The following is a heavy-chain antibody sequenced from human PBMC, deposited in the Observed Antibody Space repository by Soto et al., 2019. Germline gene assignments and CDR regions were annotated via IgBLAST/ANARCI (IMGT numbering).Heavy chain of an antibody. CDR3: SRHASTMVRGVIEVLDY. D-gene: IGHD3-10*01. CDR1: GGSISSSSYY. J-gene: IGHJ4*02. V-gene: IGHV4-39*01. Sequence: SETLSLTCTVSGGSISSSSYYWGWIRQPPGKGLEWIGSIYYSGSTYYNPSLKSRVTISVDTSKNQFSLKLSSVTAADTAVYYCSRHASTMVRGVIEVLDYWGQGTLVTLSS. CDR2: IYYSGST.